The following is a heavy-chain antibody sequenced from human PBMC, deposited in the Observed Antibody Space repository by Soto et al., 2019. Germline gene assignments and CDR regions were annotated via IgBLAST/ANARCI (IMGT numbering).Heavy chain of an antibody. Sequence: QVQLVESGGGVVQPGRSLRLSCAASGFTFSSYAMHWVRQAPGKGLEWVAVISYDGSNKYYADSVKGRFTISRDNSKNPLYLQMNSLRAEDTAVYYCARDDYGSENYWGQGTLVTVSS. CDR1: GFTFSSYA. CDR3: ARDDYGSENY. CDR2: ISYDGSNK. D-gene: IGHD3-10*01. V-gene: IGHV3-30-3*01. J-gene: IGHJ4*02.